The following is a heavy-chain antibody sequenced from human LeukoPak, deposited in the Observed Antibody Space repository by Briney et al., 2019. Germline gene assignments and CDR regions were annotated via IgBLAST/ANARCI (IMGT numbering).Heavy chain of an antibody. V-gene: IGHV3-30-3*01. D-gene: IGHD6-13*01. J-gene: IGHJ4*02. CDR2: ISYDGSNK. CDR3: ARGYSSSWSESDY. Sequence: PGGSLRLSCAASGFTFSSYAMHWVRQAPGKGLEWVAVISYDGSNKYYADSVKGRFTISRDNSKNTLYLQMNSLRAEDTAVYYCARGYSSSWSESDYWGRGTLVTVSS. CDR1: GFTFSSYA.